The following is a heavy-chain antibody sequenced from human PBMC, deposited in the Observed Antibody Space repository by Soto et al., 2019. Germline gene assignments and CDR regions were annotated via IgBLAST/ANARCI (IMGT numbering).Heavy chain of an antibody. CDR2: INHSGST. Sequence: SATLSLTCAVSGGSFSGYYWSWIRQPPGKGLEWIGEINHSGSTNYNPSLKSRVTISVDTSKNQFSLKLSSVTAADTAVYYCARELGYDILTGYYPDIWGQGTMVTVSS. D-gene: IGHD3-9*01. CDR3: ARELGYDILTGYYPDI. J-gene: IGHJ3*02. CDR1: GGSFSGYY. V-gene: IGHV4-34*01.